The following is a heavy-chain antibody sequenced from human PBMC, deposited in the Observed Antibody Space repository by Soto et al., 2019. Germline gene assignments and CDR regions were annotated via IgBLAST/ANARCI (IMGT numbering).Heavy chain of an antibody. CDR2: ISSSSSYT. V-gene: IGHV3-11*05. CDR1: GFTFSDYY. D-gene: IGHD3-10*02. J-gene: IGHJ4*02. CDR3: ARETLPPVRASIDY. Sequence: GGSLRLSCAASGFTFSDYYMSWIRQAPGKGLEWVSYISSSSSYTNYADSVKGRFTISRDNAKNSLYLQMNSLRAEDTAVYYCARETLPPVRASIDYRGQGTLVTVSS.